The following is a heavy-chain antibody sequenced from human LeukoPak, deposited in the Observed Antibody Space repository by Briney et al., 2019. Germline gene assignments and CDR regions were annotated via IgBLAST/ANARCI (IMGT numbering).Heavy chain of an antibody. D-gene: IGHD1-26*01. Sequence: PSETLSLTCSVPGASISGGTYYWGWIRQPPGKGLEWIGSIYYTGSTYDNPSLKSRVTISVDTSKNQFSLKLSSVTAADTAVYYCARRGGSGRAFDYWGQGTLVTVSS. CDR1: GASISGGTYY. V-gene: IGHV4-39*01. CDR2: IYYTGST. J-gene: IGHJ4*02. CDR3: ARRGGSGRAFDY.